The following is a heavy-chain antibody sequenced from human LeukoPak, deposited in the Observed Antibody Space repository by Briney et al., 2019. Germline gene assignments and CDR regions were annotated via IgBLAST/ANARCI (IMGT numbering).Heavy chain of an antibody. D-gene: IGHD3-10*01. CDR1: GFTFSSYW. CDR3: ARDRGVRGVITDY. J-gene: IGHJ4*02. CDR2: IKQDGSEK. V-gene: IGHV3-7*01. Sequence: GGSLRLSCAASGFTFSSYWMSWVRQAPGKGLEWVANIKQDGSEKYYVGSVKGRFTISRDNAKNSLYLQMNSLRAGDTAVYYCARDRGVRGVITDYWGQGTLVTVSS.